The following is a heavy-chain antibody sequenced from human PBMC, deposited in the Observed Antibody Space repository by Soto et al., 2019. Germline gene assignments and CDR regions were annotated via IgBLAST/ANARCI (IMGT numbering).Heavy chain of an antibody. D-gene: IGHD3-22*01. J-gene: IGHJ6*02. Sequence: GGSLRLSCAASVFTFSSYAMSWVRQAPGKGLEWVSAISGSGGSTYYADSVKGRFTISRDNSKDTLYLQMNSLRAEDTAVYYCAKVFSRYDSSGYYSSGYEFYYYYGMDVWGQGTTVTVSS. CDR1: VFTFSSYA. V-gene: IGHV3-23*01. CDR3: AKVFSRYDSSGYYSSGYEFYYYYGMDV. CDR2: ISGSGGST.